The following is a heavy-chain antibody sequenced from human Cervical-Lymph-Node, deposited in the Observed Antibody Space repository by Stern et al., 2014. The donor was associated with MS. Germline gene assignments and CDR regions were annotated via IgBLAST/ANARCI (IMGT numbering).Heavy chain of an antibody. Sequence: VQLVESGAEVKKPGSSVKVSCKASGGTFSSYAISWVRQAPGQGLEWMGGLFPIFGTTNYAQQFQGRVTITADASPSTVSMALSSLISEETAVYYCARSLRSVVVTALTGYYFDYWGQGTLVTVSS. CDR3: ARSLRSVVVTALTGYYFDY. V-gene: IGHV1-69*01. J-gene: IGHJ4*02. CDR2: LFPIFGTT. CDR1: GGTFSSYA. D-gene: IGHD2-21*02.